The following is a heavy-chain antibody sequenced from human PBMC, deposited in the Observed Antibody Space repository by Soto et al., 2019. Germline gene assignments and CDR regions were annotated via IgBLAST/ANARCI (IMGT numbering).Heavy chain of an antibody. CDR3: ARAAPPRYYYGSGTYYDYYYYYGMDV. CDR2: ISAYHGTT. D-gene: IGHD3-10*01. J-gene: IGHJ6*02. V-gene: IGHV1-18*01. CDR1: GYTFTSYG. Sequence: ASVKVSCKASGYTFTSYGISWVRQAPGQGLEWMGWISAYHGTTNYAQKLQGRVTITTDESTSTAYMELSSLRSDDTAVYYCARAAPPRYYYGSGTYYDYYYYYGMDVWGQGTTVTVSS.